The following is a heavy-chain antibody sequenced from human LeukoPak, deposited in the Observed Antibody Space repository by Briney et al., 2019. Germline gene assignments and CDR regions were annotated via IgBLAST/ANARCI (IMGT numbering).Heavy chain of an antibody. CDR1: GYTFTSYD. CDR2: MNPNSGNT. J-gene: IGHJ6*02. CDR3: ARDRGWAVAGTDYYYYGMDV. V-gene: IGHV1-8*01. Sequence: ASVKVSCKASGYTFTSYDINWVRQATGQGLEWMGWMNPNSGNTGYAQKFQGRVTMTRNTSISTAYMELSSLRSEVTAVYYCARDRGWAVAGTDYYYYGMDVWGQGTTVTVSS. D-gene: IGHD6-19*01.